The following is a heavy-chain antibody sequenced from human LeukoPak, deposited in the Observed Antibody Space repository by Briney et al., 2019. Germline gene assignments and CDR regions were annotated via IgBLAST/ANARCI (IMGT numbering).Heavy chain of an antibody. CDR2: IYPGDSDT. CDR1: GYSFTSYW. Sequence: GESLKISCKGSGYSFTSYWIGWVRQIPGKGLEWMGIIYPGDSDTRYSPSFQGQVTISADKSISTAYPQWSSLKASDTAMYYCARGGYSSGWPNDYWGQGTLVTVSS. D-gene: IGHD6-19*01. CDR3: ARGGYSSGWPNDY. J-gene: IGHJ4*02. V-gene: IGHV5-51*01.